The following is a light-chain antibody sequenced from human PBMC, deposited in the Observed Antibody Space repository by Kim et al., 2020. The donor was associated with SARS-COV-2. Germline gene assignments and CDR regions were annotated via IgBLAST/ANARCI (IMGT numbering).Light chain of an antibody. CDR3: SSYTSSSTSWV. CDR1: SSDVGGYNY. Sequence: QSALTQPASVSGSPGQSITISCTGTSSDVGGYNYVSWYQQHPGKAPKLMIYDVSKRPSGVSNRFSGSKSGNTASLIISGLQAEDEADYYCSSYTSSSTSWVFGGGTQLTVL. J-gene: IGLJ3*02. V-gene: IGLV2-14*01. CDR2: DVS.